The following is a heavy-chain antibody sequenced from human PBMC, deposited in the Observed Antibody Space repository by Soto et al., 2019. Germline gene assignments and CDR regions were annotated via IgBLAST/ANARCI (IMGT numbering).Heavy chain of an antibody. CDR2: INHSGSA. V-gene: IGHV4-34*01. J-gene: IGHJ4*02. Sequence: QVQLQQSGAGLLKPSETLSLTCDVYGGSFSGYIWTWIRQTPGKGLQWIGQINHSGSANYNPSLKSRDTKSVHTANSHFSLELSSVTAADTAVYYCAGGLITGSQYSGGWYYFDSWGQGTQVTVSS. CDR1: GGSFSGYI. D-gene: IGHD1-26*01. CDR3: AGGLITGSQYSGGWYYFDS.